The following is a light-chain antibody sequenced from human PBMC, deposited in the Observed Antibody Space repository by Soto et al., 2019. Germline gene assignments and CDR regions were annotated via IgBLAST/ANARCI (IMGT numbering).Light chain of an antibody. CDR2: DDS. CDR3: QVWDSTSHHVF. Sequence: SYELTQTPSVSVAPGQTARITCGGDNIRRKTVHWYQQKPGQAPVLVVYDDSDRPSGIPERFSGSNSGNPATLTISRVEAGDEADYYCQVWDSTSHHVFFGGGTKVTLL. J-gene: IGLJ2*01. CDR1: NIRRKT. V-gene: IGLV3-21*02.